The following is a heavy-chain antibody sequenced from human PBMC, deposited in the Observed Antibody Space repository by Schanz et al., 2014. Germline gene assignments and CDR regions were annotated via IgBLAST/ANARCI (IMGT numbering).Heavy chain of an antibody. Sequence: QVQLVESGGGVVQPGRSLRLSCATSGLNFDYYGMNWVRQAPGKGLEWVTNIGYDGSEKYYVDSVKGRFTISRDNSKDTLYLQMRGLEPEDTAVYDYARGTVPIQRVPMDFWGQGTLVTVSS. CDR2: IGYDGSEK. CDR1: GLNFDYYG. D-gene: IGHD3-10*01. CDR3: ARGTVPIQRVPMDF. V-gene: IGHV3-33*01. J-gene: IGHJ4*02.